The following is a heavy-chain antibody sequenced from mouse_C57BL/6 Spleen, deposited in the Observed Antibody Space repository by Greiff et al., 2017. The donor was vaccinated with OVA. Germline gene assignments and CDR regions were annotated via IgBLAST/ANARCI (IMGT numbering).Heavy chain of an antibody. J-gene: IGHJ1*03. Sequence: QVQLQQPGAELVRPGSSVKLSCKASGYTFTSYWMHWVKQRPIQGLEWIGNIDPSDSETHYNQKFKDKATLTVDKSSSTAYMQLSSLTSEDSAVYYCAREHYYGSSYRYFDVWGTGTTVTVSS. CDR1: GYTFTSYW. CDR3: AREHYYGSSYRYFDV. V-gene: IGHV1-52*01. CDR2: IDPSDSET. D-gene: IGHD1-1*01.